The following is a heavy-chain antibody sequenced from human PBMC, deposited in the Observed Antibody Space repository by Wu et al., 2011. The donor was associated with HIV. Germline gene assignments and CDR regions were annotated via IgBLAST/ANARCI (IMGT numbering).Heavy chain of an antibody. CDR1: GYTLISYG. CDR3: ARGDGGYYFDY. V-gene: IGHV1-18*01. J-gene: IGHJ4*02. D-gene: IGHD2-15*01. Sequence: QVQLVQSGADVKKPGASVTVSCKASGYTLISYGISWVRQAPGQGPEWMGWISAYNGDTNYAQKFQGRVTMTADISTSTVYMELRSLTSEDTAVYYCARGDGGYYFDYWGQGTLVTVSS. CDR2: ISAYNGDT.